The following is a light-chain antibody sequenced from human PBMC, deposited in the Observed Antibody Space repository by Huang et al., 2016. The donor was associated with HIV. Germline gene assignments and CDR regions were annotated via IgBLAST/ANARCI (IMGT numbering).Light chain of an antibody. V-gene: IGKV3-15*01. Sequence: EIVLTQSPATLSVSPGERATLSCRASQSVSRNLAWYQQKPGQTPRLLIYGAFTRATGIPARFSGSGSGTEFTLTISSLQSEDFAVYYGQQYNDWRTFGQGTKVEIK. CDR2: GAF. CDR3: QQYNDWRT. J-gene: IGKJ1*01. CDR1: QSVSRN.